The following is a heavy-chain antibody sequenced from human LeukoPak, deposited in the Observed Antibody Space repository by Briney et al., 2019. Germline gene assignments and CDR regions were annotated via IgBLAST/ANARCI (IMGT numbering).Heavy chain of an antibody. CDR3: ARGSGWELSGMYDFDM. CDR2: IFYSGSS. D-gene: IGHD1-26*01. J-gene: IGHJ3*02. Sequence: PSETLSLTCTVSGGSISSYYWSWIRQPPGRGLEWIGYIFYSGSSNYNPSLKSRVTISVDTSRNQFSLKLSSVTAADTAVYYCARGSGWELSGMYDFDMWGQGKMVTVSS. CDR1: GGSISSYY. V-gene: IGHV4-59*01.